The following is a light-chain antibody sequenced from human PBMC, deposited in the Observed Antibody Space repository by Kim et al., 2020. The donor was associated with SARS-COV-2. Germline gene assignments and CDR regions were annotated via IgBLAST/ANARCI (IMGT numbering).Light chain of an antibody. CDR1: NVGRKS. Sequence: YELTQPPSVSVAPGQTARITCGGNNVGRKSVHWYQQKPGQAPIMVIYYNSDRPSGIPERFSGSNSGDAATLTISRVEVGDEADYYCHVWDSSSAHHVFGSGTKVTVL. J-gene: IGLJ1*01. CDR2: YNS. V-gene: IGLV3-21*04. CDR3: HVWDSSSAHHV.